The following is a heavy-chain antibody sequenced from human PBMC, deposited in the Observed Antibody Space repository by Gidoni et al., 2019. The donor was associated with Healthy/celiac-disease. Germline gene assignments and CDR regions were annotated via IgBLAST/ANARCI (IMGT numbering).Heavy chain of an antibody. CDR3: AGEGKRYCTGGVCYTHY. D-gene: IGHD2-8*02. CDR2: ISSSSSYT. V-gene: IGHV3-11*06. J-gene: IGHJ4*02. Sequence: QVQLVESGGGLVKPGGSLRLSCSASGFPFSSYYMSWIRQAPGKGLEWVSYISSSSSYTNYADSVKGRFTISRDNAKNSLYLQMNSLRAEDTAVYYCAGEGKRYCTGGVCYTHYWGQGTLVTVSS. CDR1: GFPFSSYY.